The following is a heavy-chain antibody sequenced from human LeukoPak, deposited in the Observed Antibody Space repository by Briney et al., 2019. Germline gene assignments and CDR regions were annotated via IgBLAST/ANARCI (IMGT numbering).Heavy chain of an antibody. CDR1: GGSFGAYY. CDR2: INHSGST. V-gene: IGHV4-34*01. Sequence: SETLSLTCAVYGGSFGAYYWSWIRQPPGKGLEWIGEINHSGSTNYNPSLKSRVTISVDTSKNQFSLKLSSVIAADTAVYYCARYSRGVGAASDYWGQGTLVTVSS. CDR3: ARYSRGVGAASDY. J-gene: IGHJ4*02. D-gene: IGHD2-15*01.